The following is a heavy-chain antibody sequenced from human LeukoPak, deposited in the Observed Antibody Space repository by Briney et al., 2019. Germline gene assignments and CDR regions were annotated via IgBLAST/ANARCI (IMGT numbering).Heavy chain of an antibody. Sequence: PGGSLRLSCAASGFTFSSYGMNWVRQAPGKGLEWVSSISSSSYIYYADSVKGRFTISRDNAKNSLYLQMNSLRAEDTAVYYCARGPHSSSWSNWFDPWGQGTLVTVSS. CDR2: ISSSSYI. D-gene: IGHD6-13*01. CDR3: ARGPHSSSWSNWFDP. J-gene: IGHJ5*02. V-gene: IGHV3-21*01. CDR1: GFTFSSYG.